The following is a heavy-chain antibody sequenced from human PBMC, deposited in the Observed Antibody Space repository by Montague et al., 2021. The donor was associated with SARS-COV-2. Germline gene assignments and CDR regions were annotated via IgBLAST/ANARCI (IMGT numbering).Heavy chain of an antibody. J-gene: IGHJ3*01. D-gene: IGHD3-22*01. Sequence: TLSLTCTVSGGSISSGGYYWSWIRQHPGKGLEWIGYIYYSGSTYYNPSLKSRVTISVDTSKNQFSLKLSSVTAADTAVCYCARVQGITMIVVVFGAFDFWGQGTMVTVSS. V-gene: IGHV4-31*03. CDR1: GGSISSGGYY. CDR3: ARVQGITMIVVVFGAFDF. CDR2: IYYSGST.